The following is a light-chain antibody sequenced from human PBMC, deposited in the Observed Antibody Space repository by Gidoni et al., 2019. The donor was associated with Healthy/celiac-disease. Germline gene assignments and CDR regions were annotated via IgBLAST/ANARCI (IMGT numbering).Light chain of an antibody. CDR2: DDS. CDR3: QVWDSSSDHPV. V-gene: IGLV3-21*04. Sequence: SYVLTQPPSVSVDPGKTARITCWGNNIGSKSVHWYQQKPGQAPVLVIYDDSDRPSGIPERFSGSNSGNTATLTISRVEAGDEADYYCQVWDSSSDHPVFGGGTKLTVL. J-gene: IGLJ2*01. CDR1: NIGSKS.